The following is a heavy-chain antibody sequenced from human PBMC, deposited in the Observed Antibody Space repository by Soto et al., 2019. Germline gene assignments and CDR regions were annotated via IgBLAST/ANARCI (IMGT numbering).Heavy chain of an antibody. CDR3: ARDAVRLKGYFDY. CDR2: ISISSSYI. V-gene: IGHV3-21*01. Sequence: GGSLRLSCAASGFPFSIYSMNLVRQSPGKGLEWVSSISISSSYIYYADSVKGRFTISRDNAKNSLYLQMNSLRAEDTAVYYCARDAVRLKGYFDYWGQGIXVTVSS. J-gene: IGHJ4*02. CDR1: GFPFSIYS.